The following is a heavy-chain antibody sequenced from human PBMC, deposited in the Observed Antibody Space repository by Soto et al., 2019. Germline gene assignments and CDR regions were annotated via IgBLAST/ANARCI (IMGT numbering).Heavy chain of an antibody. D-gene: IGHD3-10*01. V-gene: IGHV6-1*01. CDR1: GDSVSSNSAA. J-gene: IGHJ6*02. CDR2: TYYRSKWYN. CDR3: AGITMVRGVTGYWYYYGMDV. Sequence: SQTLSLTCAISGDSVSSNSAAWNWIRQSPSRGLEWLGRTYYRSKWYNDYAVSVKSRITINPDTSKNQFSLQLNSVTPEDTAVYYCAGITMVRGVTGYWYYYGMDVWGQGTTDTISS.